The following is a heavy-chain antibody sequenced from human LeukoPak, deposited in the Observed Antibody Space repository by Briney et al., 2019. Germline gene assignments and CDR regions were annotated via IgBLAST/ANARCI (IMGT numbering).Heavy chain of an antibody. CDR2: IYYSGST. Sequence: SETLSLTCTVSGGSISSSSYYWGWIRQPPGKGLGWIGSIYYSGSTYYNPSLKSRVTISVDTSKNQFSLKLSSVTAADTAVYYCARLYRSWYYFDYWGQGTLVTVSS. V-gene: IGHV4-39*01. D-gene: IGHD6-13*01. J-gene: IGHJ4*02. CDR3: ARLYRSWYYFDY. CDR1: GGSISSSSYY.